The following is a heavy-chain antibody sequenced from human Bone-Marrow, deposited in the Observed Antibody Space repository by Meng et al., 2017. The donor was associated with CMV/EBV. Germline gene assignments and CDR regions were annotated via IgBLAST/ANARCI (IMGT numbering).Heavy chain of an antibody. V-gene: IGHV3-30*02. CDR2: IRYDGSNK. CDR3: AKDRGQQPPRGDFDY. J-gene: IGHJ4*02. D-gene: IGHD6-13*01. Sequence: GASMKISCAASGFTFSSYGMHWVRQAPGKGLEWVALIRYDGSNKYYADSVKGRFTITRDNSKNTLYLQMNSLRAEATAVYCCAKDRGQQPPRGDFDYWGQGTLVTVSS. CDR1: GFTFSSYG.